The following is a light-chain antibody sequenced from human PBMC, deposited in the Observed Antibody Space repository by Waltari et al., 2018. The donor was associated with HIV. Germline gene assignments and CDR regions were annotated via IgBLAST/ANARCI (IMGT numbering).Light chain of an antibody. V-gene: IGLV3-1*01. CDR2: QDR. CDR3: QAWDSSTVV. J-gene: IGLJ2*01. CDR1: KLGDKY. Sequence: SYELTQPPSVSVSPGQTANISCSGDKLGDKYICWYQQKPGQSPVLVILQDRKRPSGIPGRFSGSNSGKTATLTISGTQAVDEADYYCQAWDSSTVVFGGGTKLTVL.